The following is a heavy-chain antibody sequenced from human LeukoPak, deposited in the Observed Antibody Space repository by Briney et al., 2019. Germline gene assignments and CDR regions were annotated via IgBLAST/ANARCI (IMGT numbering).Heavy chain of an antibody. D-gene: IGHD3-22*01. CDR2: IYYSGST. Sequence: PSETLSLTCTVSGGSISSYHWSWIRQPPGKGLEWIGYIYYSGSTNYNPSLKSRVTISVDTSKNQFSLKLSSVTAADTAVYYCAINYYDTGAFDIWGQGTMVTVSS. J-gene: IGHJ3*02. V-gene: IGHV4-59*01. CDR1: GGSISSYH. CDR3: AINYYDTGAFDI.